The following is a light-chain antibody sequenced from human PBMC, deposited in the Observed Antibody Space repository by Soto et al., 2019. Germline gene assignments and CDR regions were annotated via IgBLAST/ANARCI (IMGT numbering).Light chain of an antibody. J-gene: IGLJ2*01. Sequence: QSALTQPASVSGSPGQSITISCTGTSSDVGGYNYVSWYQVKPGKVPKLMIFEVSNRPSGVSNRFSGSKSGNTASLTISGLQAEDEADESCSSYTSSGDLGDVLFGGGTQLTVL. CDR2: EVS. V-gene: IGLV2-14*01. CDR1: SSDVGGYNY. CDR3: SSYTSSGDLGDVL.